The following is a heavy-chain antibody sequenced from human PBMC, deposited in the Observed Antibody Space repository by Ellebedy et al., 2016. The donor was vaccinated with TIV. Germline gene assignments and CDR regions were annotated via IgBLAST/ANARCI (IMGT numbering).Heavy chain of an antibody. CDR2: IRGRDRRT. J-gene: IGHJ4*02. D-gene: IGHD2-15*01. Sequence: PGGSLRLSCAASGFTFANYAMTWVRQVPGKGLEWFSSIRGRDRRTSYTDSAKGRFTISRDNSKNTLFLQMNNLRVEDTAMYYCARHDALEGGYLDFWGQGTLVTVSS. CDR3: ARHDALEGGYLDF. V-gene: IGHV3-23*01. CDR1: GFTFANYA.